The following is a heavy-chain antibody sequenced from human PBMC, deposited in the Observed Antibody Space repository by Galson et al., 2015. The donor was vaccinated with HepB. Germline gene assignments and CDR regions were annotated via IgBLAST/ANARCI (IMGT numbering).Heavy chain of an antibody. CDR1: GDTFTSYA. Sequence: SVKVSCKGSGDTFTSYAISWLRQAPGQGLEWMGGIIPFLGLTYYAQKFQGRVTITADESTSTSYVELTGLTPEDTAVYFCSRDHTLYCSRTSCYRVGMDVWGQGTTVTVSS. CDR2: IIPFLGLT. D-gene: IGHD2-2*01. CDR3: SRDHTLYCSRTSCYRVGMDV. V-gene: IGHV1-69*13. J-gene: IGHJ6*02.